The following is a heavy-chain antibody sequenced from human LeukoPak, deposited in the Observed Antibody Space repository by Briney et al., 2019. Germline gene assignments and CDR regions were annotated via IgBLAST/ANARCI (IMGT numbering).Heavy chain of an antibody. CDR3: ALSVSGTLIN. J-gene: IGHJ4*02. CDR2: ISSSGSTI. D-gene: IGHD6-19*01. CDR1: GFTFSSYE. V-gene: IGHV3-48*03. Sequence: GGSLRLSCAASGFTFSSYEMNWVRQAPGKGLEWVSYISSSGSTIYYADSVKGRFTISRDNAKNTMYLQMNSLTAEGTAVYFCALSVSGTLINWGQGTLVTVSS.